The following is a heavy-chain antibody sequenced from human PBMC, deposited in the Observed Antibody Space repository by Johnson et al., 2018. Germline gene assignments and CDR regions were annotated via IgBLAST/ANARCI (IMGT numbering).Heavy chain of an antibody. J-gene: IGHJ1*01. CDR2: FIPIFGAA. CDR1: GGTFSSYG. CDR3: ATQISAGAEYFQH. Sequence: QVQLVQSGAEVKKPGSSVKVSCKASGGTFSSYGISWVRQAPGQGLEWMGGFIPIFGAANYGQKFQGRVTFTADESTNTAYMELSSLRSEDTAGYYWATQISAGAEYFQHWGQGTLVTVSS. D-gene: IGHD3-10*01. V-gene: IGHV1-69*12.